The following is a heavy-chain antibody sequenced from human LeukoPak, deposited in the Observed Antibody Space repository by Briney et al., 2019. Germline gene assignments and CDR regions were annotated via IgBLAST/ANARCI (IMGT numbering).Heavy chain of an antibody. J-gene: IGHJ5*02. CDR2: INPNSGGT. CDR3: ARGVKPLGYCSGGSCYWFDP. CDR1: GYTFTGYY. D-gene: IGHD2-15*01. V-gene: IGHV1-2*02. Sequence: ASVKVFCKASGYTFTGYYMHWVRQAPGQGLEWMGWINPNSGGTNYAQKFQGRVTMTRDTSISTAYMELSSLRSEDTAVYYCARGVKPLGYCSGGSCYWFDPWGQGTLVTVSS.